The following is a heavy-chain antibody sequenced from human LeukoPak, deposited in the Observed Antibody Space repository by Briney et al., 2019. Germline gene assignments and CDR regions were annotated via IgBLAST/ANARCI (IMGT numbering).Heavy chain of an antibody. V-gene: IGHV3-74*01. Sequence: GGPLRLSCAASGFTFSRYWMHWLRQAPGKGLVWDSRISTDGSSTSYADSVKGRSTISRDNGKNTLYLQMNSLRAEDTAVYYCASYLTSIPSGMDVWGQGTTVTVSS. D-gene: IGHD2/OR15-2a*01. CDR2: ISTDGSST. CDR3: ASYLTSIPSGMDV. CDR1: GFTFSRYW. J-gene: IGHJ6*02.